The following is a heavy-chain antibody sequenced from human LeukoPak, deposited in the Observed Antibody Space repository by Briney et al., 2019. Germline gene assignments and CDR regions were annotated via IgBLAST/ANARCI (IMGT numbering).Heavy chain of an antibody. Sequence: GGSLRLSCAASGFTFSNYDMHWVRQATGKGLEWVSAIGTAGDTYYPGSVKGRFTISRENAKNSLYLQMNSLRAGDTAVYYCARDPGAAGLFDYWGQGTLVTVSS. CDR1: GFTFSNYD. D-gene: IGHD6-13*01. V-gene: IGHV3-13*01. CDR2: IGTAGDT. J-gene: IGHJ4*02. CDR3: ARDPGAAGLFDY.